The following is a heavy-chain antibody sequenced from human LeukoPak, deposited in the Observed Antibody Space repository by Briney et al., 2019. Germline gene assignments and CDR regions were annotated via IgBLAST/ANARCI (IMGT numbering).Heavy chain of an antibody. J-gene: IGHJ3*02. CDR3: ARAQYYYDSTAFYLGAFDI. Sequence: PSETLSLACTVSGGSISSYYWSWIRQPPGKGLEWIGYIYYSGSTNYNPSLKSRVTISVDTSKNQFSLKLSSVTAADTAVYYCARAQYYYDSTAFYLGAFDIWGQGTMVTVSS. CDR1: GGSISSYY. V-gene: IGHV4-59*08. CDR2: IYYSGST. D-gene: IGHD3-22*01.